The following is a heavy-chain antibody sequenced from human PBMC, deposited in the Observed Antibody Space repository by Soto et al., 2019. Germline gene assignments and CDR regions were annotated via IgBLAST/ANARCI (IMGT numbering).Heavy chain of an antibody. D-gene: IGHD1-26*01. J-gene: IGHJ4*02. V-gene: IGHV4-59*13. CDR2: FSHTGGT. Sequence: SSETLSLTCTFSCSSIIDYYWSWIRQSPGKGLEWMGYFSHTGGTNYNPSLNSRLTLSANTSKKQLSLRLKSTTAADTAVYYCARGTDWDRGVFDYWGQGTPVTVSS. CDR1: CSSIIDYY. CDR3: ARGTDWDRGVFDY.